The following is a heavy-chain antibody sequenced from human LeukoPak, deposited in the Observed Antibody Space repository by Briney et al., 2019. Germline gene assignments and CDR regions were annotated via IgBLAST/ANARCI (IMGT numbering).Heavy chain of an antibody. D-gene: IGHD3-10*01. Sequence: GGSLRLSCAASEFTFSSYDMHWVRQAPGKGLEWVAFIRYDGSNKYYADSVKGRFIISRDNSKNTLYLQMSSVRAEDTAVYYCANENGGPDYWGQGTLVTVSS. J-gene: IGHJ4*02. CDR2: IRYDGSNK. CDR3: ANENGGPDY. V-gene: IGHV3-30*02. CDR1: EFTFSSYD.